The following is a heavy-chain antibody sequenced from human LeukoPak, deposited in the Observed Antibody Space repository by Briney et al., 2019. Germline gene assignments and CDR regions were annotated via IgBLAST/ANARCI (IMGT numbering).Heavy chain of an antibody. CDR2: ISGSSSTI. CDR3: ARGSTYYDSSGQVPFDY. V-gene: IGHV3-48*01. CDR1: GFTVSSHY. J-gene: IGHJ4*02. D-gene: IGHD3-22*01. Sequence: GGSLRLSCAASGFTVSSHYMNWVRQAPGKGLEWGSYISGSSSTIYYADSVKGRFTISRDNGKNTLYLQMNSLRAEDTAVYYCARGSTYYDSSGQVPFDYWGQGTLVTVSS.